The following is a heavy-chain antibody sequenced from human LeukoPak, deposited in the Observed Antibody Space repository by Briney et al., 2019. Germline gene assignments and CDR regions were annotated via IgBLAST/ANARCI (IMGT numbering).Heavy chain of an antibody. CDR1: GGTFSSYA. V-gene: IGHV1-69*01. CDR3: ASGSTYCSSTSCYTGDYYYYMDV. J-gene: IGHJ6*03. D-gene: IGHD2-2*02. CDR2: IIPIFGTA. Sequence: SVKVSCKASGGTFSSYAISWVRQAPGQGLEWMGGIIPIFGTANYAQKFQGRVTITADESTSTAYMELSSLRSEDTAVYYCASGSTYCSSTSCYTGDYYYYMDVWGKGTTATVSS.